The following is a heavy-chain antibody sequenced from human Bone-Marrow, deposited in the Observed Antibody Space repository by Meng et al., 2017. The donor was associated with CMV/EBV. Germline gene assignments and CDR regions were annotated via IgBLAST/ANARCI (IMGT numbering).Heavy chain of an antibody. Sequence: SETLSLTCAVYGGSFSGYYYWSWIRQPPGKGLEWIGEINHSGNTNYNPSLKSRVTISVDTSKNQFSLKLSSVTAADTAVYYCARKLPRYWYFDLWGRGTLVTFSS. V-gene: IGHV4-34*01. CDR2: INHSGNT. J-gene: IGHJ2*01. D-gene: IGHD2-15*01. CDR3: ARKLPRYWYFDL. CDR1: GGSFSGYYY.